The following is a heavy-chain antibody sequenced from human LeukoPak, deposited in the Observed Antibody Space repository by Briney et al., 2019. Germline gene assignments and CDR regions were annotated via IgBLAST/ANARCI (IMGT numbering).Heavy chain of an antibody. D-gene: IGHD1-26*01. CDR3: ARPPEVGATPSDAFDI. CDR2: IYYSGST. CDR1: GGSISGSSYY. V-gene: IGHV4-39*01. J-gene: IGHJ3*02. Sequence: PSETLSLTCTVSGGSISGSSYYWGWIRQPPGTGLEWIGSIYYSGSTYYNPSLRSRVTISVDTSKNQFSLKLSSVTAADTAVYYCARPPEVGATPSDAFDIWGQGTMVTVSS.